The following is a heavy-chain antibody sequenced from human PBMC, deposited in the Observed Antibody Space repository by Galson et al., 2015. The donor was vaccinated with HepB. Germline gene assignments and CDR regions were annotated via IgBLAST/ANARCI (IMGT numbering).Heavy chain of an antibody. CDR3: ATRSGWLVPDY. V-gene: IGHV3-23*01. D-gene: IGHD6-19*01. Sequence: SLRLSCAASGFTFSNSAMSWVRQAPGKGLEWVSTVGGGGAGTYYADSVKGRFTISRDNSKNTLYLRMNRLRAEDTAVYYCATRSGWLVPDYWGQGTLVTVSS. CDR1: GFTFSNSA. J-gene: IGHJ4*02. CDR2: VGGGGAGT.